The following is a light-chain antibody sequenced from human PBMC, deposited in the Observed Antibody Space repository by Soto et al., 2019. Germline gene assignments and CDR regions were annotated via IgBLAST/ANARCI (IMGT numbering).Light chain of an antibody. V-gene: IGLV1-47*02. CDR1: SSNIGGTNY. CDR2: SNN. CDR3: ASWDDRLGAVI. Sequence: QPVLTQPPSASGTPGQRVFISCSGSSSNIGGTNYAYWYQQLPGAAPKLLMHSNNLRPSGVPERISGSKSGTSASLAISGLRSEDEAVYYWASWDDRLGAVIFGGGTKLTVL. J-gene: IGLJ2*01.